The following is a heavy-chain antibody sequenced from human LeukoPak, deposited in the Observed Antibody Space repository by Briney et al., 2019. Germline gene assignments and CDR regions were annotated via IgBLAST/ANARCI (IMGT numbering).Heavy chain of an antibody. CDR1: GFTFSSYA. D-gene: IGHD7-27*01. J-gene: IGHJ3*02. V-gene: IGHV3-23*01. Sequence: PGGSLRLSCAASGFTFSSYAMSWIRQAPGKGLEWVSVISASGGRTSYADSVKGRFTVSRDNSKNTLYLQMNSLRAEDTAVYYCARDPTGGLGDDAFDIWGQGTMVTVSS. CDR3: ARDPTGGLGDDAFDI. CDR2: ISASGGRT.